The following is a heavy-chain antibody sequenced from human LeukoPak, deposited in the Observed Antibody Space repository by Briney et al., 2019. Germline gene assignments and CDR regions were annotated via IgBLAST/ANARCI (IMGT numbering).Heavy chain of an antibody. CDR3: ARDRRSGGHLANSYGMDV. CDR1: GFTFSSYS. J-gene: IGHJ6*02. Sequence: PGGSLRLSCAASGFTFSSYSMNWVRQAPGKGLEWVSSISSSSSYIYYADSVKGRFTISRDNAKNSLDLQMNSLRAEAPAVYYCARDRRSGGHLANSYGMDVWGQGTTVTVSS. D-gene: IGHD2-15*01. V-gene: IGHV3-21*01. CDR2: ISSSSSYI.